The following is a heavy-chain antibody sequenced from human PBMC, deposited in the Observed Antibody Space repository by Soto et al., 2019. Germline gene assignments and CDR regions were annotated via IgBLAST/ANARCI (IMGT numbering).Heavy chain of an antibody. CDR3: ARGTDY. CDR2: IYHSGST. CDR1: GGSISSGGYS. Sequence: SETLSLTCAVSGGSISSGGYSWGWIRQPPGKGLEWIGYIYHSGSTYYNPSLKSRVTISVDRSRNQFSLKLSPVTAADTAVYYCARGTDYWGQGTLVTVSS. J-gene: IGHJ4*02. V-gene: IGHV4-30-2*01.